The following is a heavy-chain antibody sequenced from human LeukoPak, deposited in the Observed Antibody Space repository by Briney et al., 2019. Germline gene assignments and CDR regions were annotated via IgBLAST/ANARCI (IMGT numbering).Heavy chain of an antibody. CDR1: GFTFSSYG. CDR2: ISTSSSII. V-gene: IGHV3-48*01. CDR3: IKDMGYCSGGSCYQWFDF. J-gene: IGHJ5*01. Sequence: PGESLRLSCAASGFTFSSYGMCWVRQAPGKGREWVSYISTSSSIIFFADSEKGRFTISRDDAKNSVSLQMNCLRGEETAVYYCIKDMGYCSGGSCYQWFDFWGQGTLVTVSS. D-gene: IGHD2-15*01.